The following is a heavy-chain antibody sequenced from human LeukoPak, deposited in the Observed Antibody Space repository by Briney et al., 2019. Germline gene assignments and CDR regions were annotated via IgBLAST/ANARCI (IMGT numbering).Heavy chain of an antibody. D-gene: IGHD3-22*01. CDR2: ISGSGGST. V-gene: IGHV3-23*01. CDR3: AKGSYYDSSGSFYFDY. CDR1: GFTFRNFG. J-gene: IGHJ4*02. Sequence: PGGSLRLSCVVSGFTFRNFGMHWVRQAPGKGLEWVSAISGSGGSTYYADSVKGRFTISRDNSKNTLYLQMNSLRAEDTAVYYCAKGSYYDSSGSFYFDYWGQGTLVTVSS.